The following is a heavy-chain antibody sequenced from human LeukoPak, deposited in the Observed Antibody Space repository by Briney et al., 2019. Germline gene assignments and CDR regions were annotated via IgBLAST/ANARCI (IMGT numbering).Heavy chain of an antibody. CDR3: AREARAVAGTPWFDP. J-gene: IGHJ5*02. CDR2: IYYSGST. V-gene: IGHV4-59*11. CDR1: GGSFSGHY. D-gene: IGHD6-19*01. Sequence: SETLSLTCAVYGGSFSGHYWSWIRQPPGKGLEWIGYIYYSGSTNYNPSLKSRVTISVDTSKNQFSLKLSSVTAADTAVYYCAREARAVAGTPWFDPWGQGTLVTVSS.